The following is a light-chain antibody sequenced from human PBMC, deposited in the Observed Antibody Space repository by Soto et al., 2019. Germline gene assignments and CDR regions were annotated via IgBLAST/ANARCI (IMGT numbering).Light chain of an antibody. CDR2: GAS. Sequence: FVLTQSPVTLSVSPGESATLSCRASQSIASNYLAWYQKKPGQPPRLLIYGASKRATGIPGRFSGSGSGTDFTLTISRLEPEDFAVYYCQQYGSSPWTFGQGTKVDIK. CDR1: QSIASNY. J-gene: IGKJ1*01. V-gene: IGKV3-20*01. CDR3: QQYGSSPWT.